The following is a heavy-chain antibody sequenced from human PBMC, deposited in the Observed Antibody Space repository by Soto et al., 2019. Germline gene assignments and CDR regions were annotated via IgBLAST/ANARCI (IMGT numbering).Heavy chain of an antibody. V-gene: IGHV1-69*02. CDR2: IIPILGIA. J-gene: IGHJ6*03. D-gene: IGHD3-16*01. CDR3: ASGRHLWEFFYYMDV. Sequence: QVQLVQSGAEVKKPGSSVKVSCKASGGTFSSYTISWVRQAPGQGLEWMGRIIPILGIANYAQKFQGRVTITADKSTSTAYMELSSLRSEDTAVYYCASGRHLWEFFYYMDVWGKGTTVTVSS. CDR1: GGTFSSYT.